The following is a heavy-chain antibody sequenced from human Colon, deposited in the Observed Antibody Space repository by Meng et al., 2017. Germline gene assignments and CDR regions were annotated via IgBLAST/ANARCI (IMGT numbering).Heavy chain of an antibody. CDR1: GFLIRGYE. J-gene: IGHJ4*02. CDR2: ISSSAGTM. Sequence: GGSLRLSCEVSGFLIRGYEMDWVRQAPGKGLEWVSYISSSAGTMYYADSVKGRFTISRDDDKNSVYLQMNSLRGEDTAVYFCVRGARYGPPNHRPFDSLGQGTLVTVSS. V-gene: IGHV3-48*03. D-gene: IGHD5-18*01. CDR3: VRGARYGPPNHRPFDS.